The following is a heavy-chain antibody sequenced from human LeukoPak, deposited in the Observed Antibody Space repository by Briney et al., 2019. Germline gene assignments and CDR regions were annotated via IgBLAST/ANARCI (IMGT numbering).Heavy chain of an antibody. CDR1: GFTFSSYA. CDR2: ITSSGGST. D-gene: IGHD1-14*01. J-gene: IGHJ4*02. V-gene: IGHV3-23*01. CDR3: ARGSHRDHDY. Sequence: SGGSLRLSCAASGFTFSSYAMSWVRQAPGKGLEWVSAITSSGGSTYYADSVKGRFTISRDNSKNTLYMQMSSLRADDTAVYYCARGSHRDHDYWGQGTLVTVSS.